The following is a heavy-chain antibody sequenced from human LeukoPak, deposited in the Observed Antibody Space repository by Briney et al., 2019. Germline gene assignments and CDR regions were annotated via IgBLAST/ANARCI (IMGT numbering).Heavy chain of an antibody. CDR3: ARSGGSRGTVTPPGDF. CDR1: GYTFTTYT. J-gene: IGHJ4*02. Sequence: ASVKVSCKASGYTFTTYTMHWVRQAPGQRLEWMGWINADTGNTKCSQEFQGRLTITRDTSASTVYMDLSSLKSEDMAVYYCARSGGSRGTVTPPGDFWGQGTLVTISS. V-gene: IGHV1-3*03. CDR2: INADTGNT. D-gene: IGHD4-17*01.